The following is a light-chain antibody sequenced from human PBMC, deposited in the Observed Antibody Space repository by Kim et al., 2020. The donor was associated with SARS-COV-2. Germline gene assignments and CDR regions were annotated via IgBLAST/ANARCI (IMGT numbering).Light chain of an antibody. CDR2: DNN. CDR3: GAWDFSLSAV. CDR1: SSNIGNNY. J-gene: IGLJ1*01. V-gene: IGLV1-51*01. Sequence: QSVLTQPPSVSAAPGQKVTISCSGSSSNIGNNYVSWYQQLPGTAPKLLIYDNNKRPSGIPDRFSGSKSGTSATLGITGLQTGDEADYYCGAWDFSLSAVFGTGTKVTVL.